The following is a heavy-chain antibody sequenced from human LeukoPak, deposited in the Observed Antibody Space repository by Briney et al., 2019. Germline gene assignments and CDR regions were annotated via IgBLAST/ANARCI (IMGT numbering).Heavy chain of an antibody. CDR3: GRDVGVSMVRGVSDY. CDR1: GYTFTNYG. CDR2: ISAENGHT. V-gene: IGHV1-18*01. Sequence: ASVKVSCKASGYTFTNYGLSWVRQAPGQGLEWMGWISAENGHTKYAQKIQGRVSMTTDTSTTTAYMELRSLRYDDTAVYYCGRDVGVSMVRGVSDYWGQGTLVTVSS. D-gene: IGHD3-10*01. J-gene: IGHJ4*02.